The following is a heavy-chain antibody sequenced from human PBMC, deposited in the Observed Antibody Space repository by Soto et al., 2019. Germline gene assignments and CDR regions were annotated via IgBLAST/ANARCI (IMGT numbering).Heavy chain of an antibody. CDR3: AKDMEAYYYYYMDV. CDR2: ISWNSGSI. J-gene: IGHJ6*03. V-gene: IGHV3-9*01. D-gene: IGHD1-1*01. Sequence: GGSLRLSCAASGFTFDDYAMHWVRQAPGKGLEWVSGISWNSGSIGYADSVKGRFTISRDNAKNSLYLQMNSLRAEDTALYYCAKDMEAYYYYYMDVWGKGTTVTVSS. CDR1: GFTFDDYA.